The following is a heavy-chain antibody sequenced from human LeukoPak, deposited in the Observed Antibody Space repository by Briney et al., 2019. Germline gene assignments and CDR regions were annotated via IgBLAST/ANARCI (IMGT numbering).Heavy chain of an antibody. CDR2: IFYVGST. J-gene: IGHJ3*02. D-gene: IGHD3-22*01. V-gene: IGHV4-59*01. Sequence: SETLSLTCTVSGGSISRNAWSWIRQPPGRGLEWIGYIFYVGSTNYNPSLKSRVTISVDTSKNQFSLKLNSVTAADTAVYYCARDYYDSRGEAFDIWGQGTMVTVSS. CDR1: GGSISRNA. CDR3: ARDYYDSRGEAFDI.